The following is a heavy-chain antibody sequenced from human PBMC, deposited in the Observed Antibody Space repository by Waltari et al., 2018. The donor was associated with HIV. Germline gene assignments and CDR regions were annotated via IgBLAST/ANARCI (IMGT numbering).Heavy chain of an antibody. CDR1: GYTFTSYA. CDR3: ARDRGYYYDSSGYYPHWYFDL. Sequence: QVQLVQSGAEVKKPGASVKVSCKASGYTFTSYAMHWVRQAPRQRPEWMGWINAGNGNTKYSQKFQGRVTITRDTSASTAYMELSSLRSEDTAVYYCARDRGYYYDSSGYYPHWYFDLWGRGTLVTVSS. D-gene: IGHD3-22*01. CDR2: INAGNGNT. V-gene: IGHV1-3*01. J-gene: IGHJ2*01.